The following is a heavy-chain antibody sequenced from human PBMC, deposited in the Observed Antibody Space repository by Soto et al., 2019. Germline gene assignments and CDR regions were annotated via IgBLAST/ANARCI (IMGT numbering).Heavy chain of an antibody. CDR2: IGESGTPT. V-gene: IGHV3-23*01. D-gene: IGHD2-2*01. Sequence: EMQLLESGGGLVQPGGSLRLSCAASGFTFSSYAMKWVRQAPGKGLEWVSLIGESGTPTYYADSMKGRFTISRDNSGNTLFLEMYSLRAEDTAVYYCARYIPGVRYYGMDVWGQGTTVTVSS. CDR3: ARYIPGVRYYGMDV. J-gene: IGHJ6*02. CDR1: GFTFSSYA.